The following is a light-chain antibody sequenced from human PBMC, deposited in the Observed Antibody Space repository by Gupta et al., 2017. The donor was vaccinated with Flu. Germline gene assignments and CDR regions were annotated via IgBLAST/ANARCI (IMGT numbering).Light chain of an antibody. J-gene: IGKJ4*01. CDR1: QDISKY. V-gene: IGKV1-33*01. CDR3: LQFDNLPPG. CDR2: DAS. Sequence: TQMTQSPSSLSASVGDRVTISCQASQDISKYLNWYQQKPGKAPKLLIYDASNLETGVPSRFSGRGSGTDFTFTISSLQPEDIATYYCLQFDNLPPGFGGGTKVEIK.